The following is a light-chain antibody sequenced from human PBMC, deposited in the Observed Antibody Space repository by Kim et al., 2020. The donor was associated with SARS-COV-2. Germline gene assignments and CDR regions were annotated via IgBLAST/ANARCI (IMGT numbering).Light chain of an antibody. CDR1: SLRSYY. V-gene: IGLV3-19*01. J-gene: IGLJ2*01. CDR2: GKN. Sequence: VALGKPVRITCQGDSLRSYYATWYQQKPGQAPIVVIYGKNNRPSGIPDRFSGSSSGNTASLTITGTQAGDEADYYCNSRDSNDNVVFGGGTKLTVL. CDR3: NSRDSNDNVV.